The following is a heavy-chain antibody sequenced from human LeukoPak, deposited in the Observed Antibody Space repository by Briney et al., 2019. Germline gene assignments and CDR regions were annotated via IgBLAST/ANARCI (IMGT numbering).Heavy chain of an antibody. V-gene: IGHV3-48*02. J-gene: IGHJ3*02. Sequence: PGGSPRLSCAASGFTFSSYSMNWVRQAPGKGLEWVSYISSSSSTIYYADSVKGRLTISRDNAKNSLYLQMNSLRDEDTAVYYCARDAESEKYGDFTDAFDIWGQGTMVTVSS. CDR3: ARDAESEKYGDFTDAFDI. CDR2: ISSSSSTI. D-gene: IGHD4-17*01. CDR1: GFTFSSYS.